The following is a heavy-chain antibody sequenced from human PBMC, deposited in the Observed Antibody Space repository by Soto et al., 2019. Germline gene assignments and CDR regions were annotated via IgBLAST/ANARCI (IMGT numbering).Heavy chain of an antibody. CDR3: ARGHNWSDPYYHVMDV. CDR2: INSDGSSA. D-gene: IGHD1-20*01. Sequence: GGSLRLSCAASGFTFSSSWMYWVRQAPGTGLVWVSRINSDGSSANYADSVKGRFTISRDNAKNTLWLQMNSLRADDTAVYYCARGHNWSDPYYHVMDVWGQGTTVTVSS. V-gene: IGHV3-74*01. J-gene: IGHJ6*02. CDR1: GFTFSSSW.